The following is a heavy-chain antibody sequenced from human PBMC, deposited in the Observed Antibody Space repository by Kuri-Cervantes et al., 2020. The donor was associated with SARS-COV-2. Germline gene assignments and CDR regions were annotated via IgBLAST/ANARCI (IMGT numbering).Heavy chain of an antibody. J-gene: IGHJ6*02. CDR1: GFTFSGYY. CDR3: AREYYYDSSGYYYTRYYYYYGMDV. V-gene: IGHV4-34*01. D-gene: IGHD3-22*01. Sequence: ESLKISCAASGFTFSGYYWSWIRQPPGKGLEWIGEINHSGSTNYNPSLKSRVTISVDTSKNQFSLKLSSVTAADTAVYYCAREYYYDSSGYYYTRYYYYYGMDVWGQGTTVTVSS. CDR2: INHSGST.